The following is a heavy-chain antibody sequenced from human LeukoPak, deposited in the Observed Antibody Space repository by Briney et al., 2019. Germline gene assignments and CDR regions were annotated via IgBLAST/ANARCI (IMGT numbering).Heavy chain of an antibody. V-gene: IGHV4-34*01. CDR2: INHSGST. CDR1: VGSFSVYY. J-gene: IGHJ4*02. D-gene: IGHD3-10*01. CDR3: ARGPSRGGVITLYYFDY. Sequence: SETLSLTCAVYVGSFSVYYWSWIRHPPGKGLEWIGEINHSGSTNYNPSLKSRVTISVDTSNNQFSLKLSSVTAADTAVYYCARGPSRGGVITLYYFDYWAREPWSPSP.